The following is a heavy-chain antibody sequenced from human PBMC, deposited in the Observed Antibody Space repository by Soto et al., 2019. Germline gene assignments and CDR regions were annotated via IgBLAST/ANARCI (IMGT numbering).Heavy chain of an antibody. CDR3: TGETGMVGGSYFDY. Sequence: QVQLVQSGAEVKKPGSSVKVSCKASGGTFSSYAISWVRQAPGQGLEWMGGIIPIFGKANYAQKFQGRVTITADESTSTAYMELSSLRSEDTAVYYCTGETGMVGGSYFDYWGQGTLVTVSS. CDR2: IIPIFGKA. V-gene: IGHV1-69*01. J-gene: IGHJ4*02. CDR1: GGTFSSYA. D-gene: IGHD3-10*02.